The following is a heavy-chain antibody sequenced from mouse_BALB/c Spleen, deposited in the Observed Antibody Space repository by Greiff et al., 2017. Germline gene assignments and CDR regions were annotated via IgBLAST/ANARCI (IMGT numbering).Heavy chain of an antibody. CDR2: IWWNDDK. D-gene: IGHD1-1*01. CDR3: ARIEVVGWYFDV. J-gene: IGHJ1*01. V-gene: IGHV8-8*01. CDR1: GFSLSTSGMS. Sequence: QVTLKESGPGILQPSQTLSLTCSFSGFSLSTSGMSVGWIRQPSGKGLEWLAHIWWNDDKYYNPALKSRLTISKDTSNNQVFLKIASVVTADTTTYYCARIEVVGWYFDVWGAGTTVTVSS.